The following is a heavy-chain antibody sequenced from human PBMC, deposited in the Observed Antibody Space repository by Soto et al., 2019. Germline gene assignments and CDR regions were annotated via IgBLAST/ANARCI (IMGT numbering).Heavy chain of an antibody. J-gene: IGHJ3*02. V-gene: IGHV4-59*08. CDR2: MYYSGST. D-gene: IGHD6-19*01. CDR1: CGSISGYY. CDR3: ARSKAVAGSAFDM. Sequence: SETLSLTCTVSCGSISGYYWNWIRQPPGKGLEWIAYMYYSGSTNYNPSLKSRVIMSVDTSKNQFSLRLSSVTAADTAVYYCARSKAVAGSAFDMWGQGTMVTVSS.